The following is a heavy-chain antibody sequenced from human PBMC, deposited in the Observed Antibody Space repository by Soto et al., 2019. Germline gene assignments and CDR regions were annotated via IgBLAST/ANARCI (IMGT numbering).Heavy chain of an antibody. CDR1: GYMFTTYG. V-gene: IGHV1-18*04. Sequence: QVQLVQSGGEVKKPGASVEVSCRTSGYMFTTYGISWVRQAPGQGLEWMAWISAYNGNKKYAQKFRGRVTMTTDTSTSTVAMELLNLTFDDTGTDFCARTGGGMAARPLEYWGQGTLVTVSS. D-gene: IGHD6-6*01. CDR2: ISAYNGNK. J-gene: IGHJ4*02. CDR3: ARTGGGMAARPLEY.